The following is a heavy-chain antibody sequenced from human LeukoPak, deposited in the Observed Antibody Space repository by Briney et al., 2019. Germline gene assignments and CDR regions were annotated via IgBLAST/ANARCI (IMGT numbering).Heavy chain of an antibody. CDR1: GGSISSYY. CDR2: IYHSGSI. J-gene: IGHJ4*02. CDR3: ARENREGDGYSFDF. V-gene: IGHV4-4*08. Sequence: PSETLSLTCTVSGGSISSYYWSWIRQPPGKGLEWIAYIYHSGSINSNPSLRSRVTISLDTSKSQFSLRLTSVTAADTAVYYCARENREGDGYSFDFWGQGTLVTVSS. D-gene: IGHD5-24*01.